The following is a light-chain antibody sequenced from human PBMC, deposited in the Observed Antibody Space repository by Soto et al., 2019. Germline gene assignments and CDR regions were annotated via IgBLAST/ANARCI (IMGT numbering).Light chain of an antibody. CDR3: MQGTHWPLT. CDR1: QSLVYSDGNTY. V-gene: IGKV2-30*01. Sequence: VVMTQSPLSLPVTLGQPASISCRSSQSLVYSDGNTYLTWFQQRPGQSPRRLIYKISDRDSGVPDRFSGSGSATDFTLTISRVEAEDVGVYYCMQGTHWPLTFGQGTRLEIK. CDR2: KIS. J-gene: IGKJ5*01.